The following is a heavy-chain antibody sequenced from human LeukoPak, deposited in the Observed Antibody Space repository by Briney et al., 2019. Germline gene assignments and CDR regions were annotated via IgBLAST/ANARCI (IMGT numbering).Heavy chain of an antibody. D-gene: IGHD5-12*01. CDR2: ITGNGGNI. J-gene: IGHJ5*02. CDR1: GFTCSIYA. V-gene: IGHV3-23*01. CDR3: ARDIRQGNKGNWFDP. Sequence: GGSLRLSCAASGFTCSIYAMGWVRQAPGKGLEWVSAITGNGGNIYYADSVKGRFTISRDNSKNTLYLQMNSLRVEDTAGYYCARDIRQGNKGNWFDPWGQGSLVTVSS.